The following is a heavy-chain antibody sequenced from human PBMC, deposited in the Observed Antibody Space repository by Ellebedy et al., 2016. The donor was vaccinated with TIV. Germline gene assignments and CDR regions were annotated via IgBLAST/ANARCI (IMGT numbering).Heavy chain of an antibody. CDR1: GFTFRRYA. D-gene: IGHD4-17*01. Sequence: GGSLRLXXAASGFTFRRYAISWVRQAPGKGLEWVSSISGSGGSTYYADSVKGRFTISRDNSKSTLYLQMNSLRAEDTAVYYCAKDAPTGYGDSDSVHYYYGMDVWGQGTTVTVSS. CDR3: AKDAPTGYGDSDSVHYYYGMDV. V-gene: IGHV3-23*01. J-gene: IGHJ6*02. CDR2: ISGSGGST.